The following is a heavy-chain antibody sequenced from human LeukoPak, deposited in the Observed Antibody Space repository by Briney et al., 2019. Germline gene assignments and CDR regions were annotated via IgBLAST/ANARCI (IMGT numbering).Heavy chain of an antibody. D-gene: IGHD3-10*01. CDR1: GFTFSSYW. Sequence: GGSPRLSCAASGFTFSSYWMHWVRQAPGKGLVWVSRINSDGSSTSYADSVKGRFTISRDNAKNTLYLQMNSLRAEDTAVYYCAKAPDMVRGVISRAFDIWGQGTMVTVSS. J-gene: IGHJ3*02. V-gene: IGHV3-74*01. CDR2: INSDGSST. CDR3: AKAPDMVRGVISRAFDI.